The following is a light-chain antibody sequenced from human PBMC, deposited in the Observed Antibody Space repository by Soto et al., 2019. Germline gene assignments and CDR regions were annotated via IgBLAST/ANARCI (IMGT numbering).Light chain of an antibody. J-gene: IGKJ4*01. CDR3: QQYYNWPLT. Sequence: EIVMTQSPAPLSVSPGERATLSCRASQSVSSYLAWYQQKPGQAPRLLIYGASTSATGIPARFRGSGSGTEFTLTISSLQSEDCAVYYCQQYYNWPLTFGGGTKVEIK. V-gene: IGKV3-15*01. CDR1: QSVSSY. CDR2: GAS.